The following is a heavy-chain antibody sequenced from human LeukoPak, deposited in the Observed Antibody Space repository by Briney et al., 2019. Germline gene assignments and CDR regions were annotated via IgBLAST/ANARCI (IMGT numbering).Heavy chain of an antibody. D-gene: IGHD1-26*01. V-gene: IGHV3-21*01. CDR3: ARWLLGRVDY. CDR1: GFTFSSYS. Sequence: PGGSLRLSCAASGFTFSSYSMNWVRQAPGKGLEWVSSISSSSGCVYYADSVKGRFTISRDNSKNTLYLQMNSLRAEDTAVYYCARWLLGRVDYWGQGTLVTVSS. CDR2: ISSSSGCV. J-gene: IGHJ4*02.